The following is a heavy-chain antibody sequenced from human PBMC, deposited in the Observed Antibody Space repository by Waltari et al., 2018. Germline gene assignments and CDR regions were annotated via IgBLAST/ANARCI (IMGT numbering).Heavy chain of an antibody. D-gene: IGHD4-17*01. CDR1: GGSISSGSYY. Sequence: QVQLQESGPGLVKPSQTLSLTCTVSGGSISSGSYYWNWIRQPAGKGLEGIGYIFTRGTTNYNPSLKSRVTISVDTSKNQFSLKLSSVTAADTAVYYCARGVSLWVTTPGYWGQGTLVTVSS. J-gene: IGHJ4*02. CDR3: ARGVSLWVTTPGY. V-gene: IGHV4-61*09. CDR2: IFTRGTT.